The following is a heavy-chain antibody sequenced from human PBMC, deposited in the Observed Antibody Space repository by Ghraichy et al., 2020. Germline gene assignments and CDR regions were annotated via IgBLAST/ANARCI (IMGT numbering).Heavy chain of an antibody. CDR2: VYYSGNT. D-gene: IGHD6-13*01. J-gene: IGHJ1*01. Sequence: SQTLSLTCTVSGGSITSYYWSWIRQTPGKGLEWIGYVYYSGNTNYNPSLKSRVTISVDTSKNQFSLKLSSVTAADTAVYYCARGRAEAEHWGQGTLVTVSS. V-gene: IGHV4-59*01. CDR1: GGSITSYY. CDR3: ARGRAEAEH.